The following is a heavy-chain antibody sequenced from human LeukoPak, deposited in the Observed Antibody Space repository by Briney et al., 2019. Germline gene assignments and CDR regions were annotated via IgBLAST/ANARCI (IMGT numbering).Heavy chain of an antibody. V-gene: IGHV4-59*12. Sequence: SETLSLTCTVSGGSISSYYWNWIRLPPGKGLEWIGYIYSSGSTNYNPSLKSRVTISVDKSKNQFSLKLSSVTAADTAVYYCARAGRGWFGELLYRNWFDPWGQGTLVTVSS. CDR1: GGSISSYY. CDR3: ARAGRGWFGELLYRNWFDP. CDR2: IYSSGST. J-gene: IGHJ5*02. D-gene: IGHD3-10*01.